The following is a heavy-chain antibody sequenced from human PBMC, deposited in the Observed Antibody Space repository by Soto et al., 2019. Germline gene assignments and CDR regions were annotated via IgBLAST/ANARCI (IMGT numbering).Heavy chain of an antibody. Sequence: GGSLRLSCAASGFTFDDYAMHWVRQSPGKGLEWVAGISWGGGTINYAESVKGRFTISRDNAKNSLYLQMDSLRPEDTAFYFCAKDGVSGWFLNYFYSWGLGSLVTVSS. D-gene: IGHD6-19*01. CDR2: ISWGGGTI. V-gene: IGHV3-9*01. CDR1: GFTFDDYA. CDR3: AKDGVSGWFLNYFYS. J-gene: IGHJ4*02.